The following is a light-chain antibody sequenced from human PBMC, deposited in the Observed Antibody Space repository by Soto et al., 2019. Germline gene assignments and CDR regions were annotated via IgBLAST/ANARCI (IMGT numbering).Light chain of an antibody. CDR2: GAS. J-gene: IGKJ3*01. CDR3: QQYGSSPLFT. V-gene: IGKV3-20*01. Sequence: EIVLTQSPGTLSLSPGERVTLSCRASQTVTNDYLAWYQQKPGQAPRLLIFGASSRATGIPDRFGGSGSGTDFTLTISSLEPDDFAVYYCQQYGSSPLFTFGPGTKVDFK. CDR1: QTVTNDY.